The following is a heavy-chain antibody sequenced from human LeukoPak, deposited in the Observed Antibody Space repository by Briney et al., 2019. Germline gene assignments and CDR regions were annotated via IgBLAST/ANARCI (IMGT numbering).Heavy chain of an antibody. CDR3: VSRITILGVVIADYFAY. Sequence: ASETLSLTCTVSGGSISSSSYYWGWIRQPPGKGLEWIGSIYYSGSTYYNPSLKSRVTISVDTSKNQFSLKLSSVTAADTAVYYCVSRITILGVVIADYFAYWGQGTLVTVSS. CDR2: IYYSGST. CDR1: GGSISSSSYY. J-gene: IGHJ4*02. D-gene: IGHD3-3*01. V-gene: IGHV4-39*01.